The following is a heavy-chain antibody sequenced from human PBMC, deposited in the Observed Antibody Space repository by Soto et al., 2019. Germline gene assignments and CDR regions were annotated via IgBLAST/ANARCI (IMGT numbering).Heavy chain of an antibody. D-gene: IGHD3-10*01. Sequence: QVHLQQWGAGLLKPSETLSITCAVYGGSFSGYYWSWIRQPPGKGLEWIGEINNGGSSNYNPSLKSRGSMSVGTSNNQFSLKLTSVTAADTAVYYCARGRGDGYNQNWYFDLWGRGTLVTVSS. CDR1: GGSFSGYY. J-gene: IGHJ2*01. V-gene: IGHV4-34*01. CDR2: INNGGSS. CDR3: ARGRGDGYNQNWYFDL.